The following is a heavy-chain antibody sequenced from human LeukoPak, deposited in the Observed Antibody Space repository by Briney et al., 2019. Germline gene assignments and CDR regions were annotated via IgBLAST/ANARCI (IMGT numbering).Heavy chain of an antibody. CDR3: ARIFDRDI. CDR2: VYGTLGST. J-gene: IGHJ3*02. D-gene: IGHD3-3*01. Sequence: PSETLSLTCTVSGGPIRNSYWSWVRHSAGTGMHLIGRVYGTLGSTNHNPSLKSRVVMSLDTSSNQFSLRLSAMSAADTATYYCARIFDRDIWGQGTLVTVSP. V-gene: IGHV4-4*07. CDR1: GGPIRNSY.